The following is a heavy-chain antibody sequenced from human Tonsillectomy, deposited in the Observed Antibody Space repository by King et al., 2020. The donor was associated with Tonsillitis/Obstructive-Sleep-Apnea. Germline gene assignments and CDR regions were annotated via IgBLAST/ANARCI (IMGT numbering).Heavy chain of an antibody. CDR3: ARGLGIAARPLDY. J-gene: IGHJ4*02. D-gene: IGHD6-6*01. Sequence: QLQESGPGLVKPSETLSLTCTVSGDSVSSSNYYWGWVRQPPGKGLGWIGTIYYSGSTYYYPSLKSRVTISVDTSKNQFSLKLSSVTAADTAVYYCARGLGIAARPLDYWGQGTLVTVSS. V-gene: IGHV4-39*01. CDR1: GDSVSSSNYY. CDR2: IYYSGST.